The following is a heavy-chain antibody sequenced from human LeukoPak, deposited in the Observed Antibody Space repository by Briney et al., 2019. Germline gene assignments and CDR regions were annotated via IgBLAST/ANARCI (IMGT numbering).Heavy chain of an antibody. Sequence: SETLSLTCTVSGGSISSSSYYWGWIRQPPGKGLEWIGSIYYSGSTCYNPSLKSRVTISVDTSKNQFSLKLSSVTAADTAVYYCARGPGYSSSWYYFDYWGQGTLVTVSS. J-gene: IGHJ4*02. CDR3: ARGPGYSSSWYYFDY. V-gene: IGHV4-39*01. CDR2: IYYSGST. D-gene: IGHD6-13*01. CDR1: GGSISSSSYY.